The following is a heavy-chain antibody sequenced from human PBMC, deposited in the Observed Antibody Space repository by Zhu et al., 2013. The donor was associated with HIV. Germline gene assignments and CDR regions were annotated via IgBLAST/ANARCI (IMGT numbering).Heavy chain of an antibody. CDR2: INPNSGGT. D-gene: IGHD3-22*01. CDR3: ASSWVVTTHDASDI. CDR1: GYTFTGYY. J-gene: IGHJ3*02. Sequence: QVQLVQSGAEVKKPGASVKVSCKTSGYTFTGYYMHWVRQAPGQGLEWMGWINPNSGGTNYARKFQGRVTMTRDTSINTAYMELSRLRSDDTAVYYCASSWVVTTHDASDIWGQGTMVTVSS. V-gene: IGHV1-2*02.